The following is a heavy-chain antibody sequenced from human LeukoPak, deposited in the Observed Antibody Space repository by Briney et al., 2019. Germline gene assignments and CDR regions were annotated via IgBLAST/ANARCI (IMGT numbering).Heavy chain of an antibody. CDR1: GGSFSGYY. CDR3: AGLNRCSSGWRRGDY. Sequence: SETLSLTCAVYGGSFSGYYWSWIRQPPGKGLEWIGEINHSGSTNYNPSLKSRVTISVDTSKNQFSLKLSSVTAADTAVYYCAGLNRCSSGWRRGDYWGQGTLVTVSS. V-gene: IGHV4-34*01. CDR2: INHSGST. J-gene: IGHJ4*02. D-gene: IGHD6-19*01.